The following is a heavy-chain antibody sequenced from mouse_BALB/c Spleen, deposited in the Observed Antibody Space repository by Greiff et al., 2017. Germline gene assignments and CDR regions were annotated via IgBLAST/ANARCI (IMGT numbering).Heavy chain of an antibody. J-gene: IGHJ2*01. CDR3: ARGGYGNYVDY. Sequence: QVHVKQSGAELVRPGTSVKISCKASGYTFTNYWLGWVKQRPGHGLEWIGDIYPGGGYTNYNEKFKGKATLTADTSSSTAYMQLSSLTSEDSAVYFCARGGYGNYVDYWGQGTTLTVSS. CDR1: GYTFTNYW. D-gene: IGHD2-1*01. CDR2: IYPGGGYT. V-gene: IGHV1-63*02.